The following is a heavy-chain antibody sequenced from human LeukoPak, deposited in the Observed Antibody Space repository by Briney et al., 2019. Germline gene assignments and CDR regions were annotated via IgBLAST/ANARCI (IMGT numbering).Heavy chain of an antibody. V-gene: IGHV3-23*01. Sequence: GGSLRLSCVASGFSFNNYAMIWVRQAPGKGLEWVSLIIGSSGSTFHADSVKGRFTISRNKSKNTMYLQMNSLRAEDTAVYYCAKGAYNYIEIAYFDYWGQGSLVTVSS. CDR3: AKGAYNYIEIAYFDY. CDR2: IIGSSGST. J-gene: IGHJ4*02. CDR1: GFSFNNYA. D-gene: IGHD5-24*01.